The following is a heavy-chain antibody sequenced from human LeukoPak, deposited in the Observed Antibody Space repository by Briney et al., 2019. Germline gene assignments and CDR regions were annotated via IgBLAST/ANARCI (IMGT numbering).Heavy chain of an antibody. V-gene: IGHV3-48*01. CDR2: ISSSSSTI. D-gene: IGHD6-19*01. CDR1: GFTFSSYS. J-gene: IGHJ4*02. CDR3: ARGAVAGRFDY. Sequence: GGSLRLSCAASGFTFSSYSMNWVRQAPGKGLEWVSYISSSSSTIHYVDSVKGRFTISRDNAKNSLFLQMNSLRAEDTAVYYCARGAVAGRFDYWGQGTLVTVSS.